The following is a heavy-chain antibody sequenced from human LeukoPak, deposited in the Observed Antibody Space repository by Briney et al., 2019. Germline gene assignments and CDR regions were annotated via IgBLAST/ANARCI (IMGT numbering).Heavy chain of an antibody. V-gene: IGHV4-59*01. CDR3: ARVPSREVTTDRSYFDY. D-gene: IGHD4-11*01. CDR2: IYYGGST. Sequence: SETLSLTCAVYGGSFSGYYWSWIRQPPGKGLEWIGYIYYGGSTNYNPSLKSRVTISVDTSKNQFSLKLSSVTAADTAVYYCARVPSREVTTDRSYFDYWGQGTLVTVSS. CDR1: GGSFSGYY. J-gene: IGHJ4*02.